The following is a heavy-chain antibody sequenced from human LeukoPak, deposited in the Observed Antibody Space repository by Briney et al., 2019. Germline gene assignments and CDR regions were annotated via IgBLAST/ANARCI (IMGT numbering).Heavy chain of an antibody. J-gene: IGHJ4*02. Sequence: GGSLRLSCAASGFTFDDYAMHWVRQAPGKGLEWVSGISWNSGSIGYADSVKGRFTISRDNAKNSLYLQMNSLRAEDTALYYCAKDPTDGYNFRGFDYWGQGTLVTVSS. CDR1: GFTFDDYA. D-gene: IGHD5-24*01. CDR3: AKDPTDGYNFRGFDY. V-gene: IGHV3-9*01. CDR2: ISWNSGSI.